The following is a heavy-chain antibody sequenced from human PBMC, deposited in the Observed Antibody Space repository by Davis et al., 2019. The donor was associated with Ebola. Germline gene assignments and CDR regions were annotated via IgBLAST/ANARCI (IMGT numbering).Heavy chain of an antibody. Sequence: GGSLRLSCAASGFTFSSYSMNWVRQAPGKGLEWVSSISSSSSYIYYADSVKGRFTISRDNAKNSLYLQMNSLRAEDTAVYYCARVHAYSSRYYYYYYGMDVWGQGTTVTVSS. J-gene: IGHJ6*02. D-gene: IGHD6-13*01. V-gene: IGHV3-21*04. CDR1: GFTFSSYS. CDR3: ARVHAYSSRYYYYYYGMDV. CDR2: ISSSSSYI.